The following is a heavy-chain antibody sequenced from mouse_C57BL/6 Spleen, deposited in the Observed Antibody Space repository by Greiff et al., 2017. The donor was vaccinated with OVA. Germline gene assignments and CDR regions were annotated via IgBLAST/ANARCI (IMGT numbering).Heavy chain of an antibody. V-gene: IGHV1-64*01. Sequence: QVQLQQSGAELVKPGASVKISCKASGYTFTSYWMHWVKQRPGQGLEWIGMIHPNSGSTNYNEKFKSKATLTVDKSSSTAYMQLSSLTSEDSAVYYCARELTGTGAWIAYWGQGTLVTVSA. D-gene: IGHD4-1*01. CDR3: ARELTGTGAWIAY. J-gene: IGHJ3*01. CDR2: IHPNSGST. CDR1: GYTFTSYW.